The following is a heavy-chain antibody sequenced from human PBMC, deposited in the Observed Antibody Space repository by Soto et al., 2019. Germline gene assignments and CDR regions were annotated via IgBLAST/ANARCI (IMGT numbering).Heavy chain of an antibody. CDR3: ARSDFWSGYYTDY. CDR1: GGSISSGDYH. CDR2: VYYTGNT. D-gene: IGHD3-3*01. Sequence: QVQLQESGPGLVKPSQTLSLTCTVSGGSISSGDYHWSWIRQPPGKGLEWIGFVYYTGNTYYNPSIKSRVTISVDTSKNQSSLKLSSVTAADTAVYYCARSDFWSGYYTDYWGQGTLVTVSS. V-gene: IGHV4-30-4*08. J-gene: IGHJ4*02.